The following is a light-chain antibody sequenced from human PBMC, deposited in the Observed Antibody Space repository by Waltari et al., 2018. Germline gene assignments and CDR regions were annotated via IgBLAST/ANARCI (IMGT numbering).Light chain of an antibody. J-gene: IGLJ3*02. CDR3: SSYTTSDSAV. V-gene: IGLV2-14*01. CDR2: DVT. Sequence: QSALTQPASVSGSPGQSITISCTGTSSDIGGHNYVSWYQQNPGKAPQLIIYDVTKRPAEVSNRFSAAKSGNAASLTISGLQAEDEADYYCSSYTTSDSAVFGGGTKLTVL. CDR1: SSDIGGHNY.